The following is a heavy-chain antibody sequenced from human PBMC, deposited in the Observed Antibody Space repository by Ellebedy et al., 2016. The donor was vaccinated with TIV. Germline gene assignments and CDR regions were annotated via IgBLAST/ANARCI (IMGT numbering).Heavy chain of an antibody. J-gene: IGHJ4*02. Sequence: GGSLRLSCAASGFTFSSYTMNWVRQAPGKGLEWVSYISNSAIYYADSVKGRFTISRDNAKNSLYLQLSSLRAEDTAVYYCARGGGCSGGTCYYPDVWGQGTLVTVSP. CDR2: ISNSAI. D-gene: IGHD2-15*01. CDR3: ARGGGCSGGTCYYPDV. V-gene: IGHV3-48*01. CDR1: GFTFSSYT.